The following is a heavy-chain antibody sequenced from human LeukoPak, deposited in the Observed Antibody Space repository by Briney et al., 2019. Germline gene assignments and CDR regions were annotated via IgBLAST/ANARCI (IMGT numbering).Heavy chain of an antibody. J-gene: IGHJ4*02. D-gene: IGHD3-10*01. CDR3: APTGVGSFDY. CDR2: ISSSSSTI. Sequence: GGSLRLSCAASTFSFSSYEMNWVRQAPGKGLEWVSYISSSSSTIYYADSVKGRFTISRDNAKNSLYLQMNSLRDEDTAVYYCAPTGVGSFDYWGQGTLVTVSS. CDR1: TFSFSSYE. V-gene: IGHV3-48*02.